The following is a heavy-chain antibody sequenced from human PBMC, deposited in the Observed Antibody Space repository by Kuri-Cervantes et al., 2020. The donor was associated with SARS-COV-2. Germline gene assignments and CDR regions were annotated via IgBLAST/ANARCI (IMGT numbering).Heavy chain of an antibody. J-gene: IGHJ5*02. CDR2: ISSSSSYI. D-gene: IGHD3-9*01. Sequence: GESLKISCAASRFTFNTYRMNWVRQAPGKGLEWVSSISSSSSYIYYADSVQGRFTISRDNAKNSLYLQMNSLRAEDTAVYYCARLIFPLQGWFDPWGQGTLVTVSS. V-gene: IGHV3-21*01. CDR1: RFTFNTYR. CDR3: ARLIFPLQGWFDP.